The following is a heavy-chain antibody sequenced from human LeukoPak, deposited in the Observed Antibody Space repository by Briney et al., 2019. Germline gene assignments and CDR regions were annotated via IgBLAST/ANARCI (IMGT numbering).Heavy chain of an antibody. CDR3: AKDYYPVLAKFLNWFDP. D-gene: IGHD3-10*01. Sequence: GGSLSLSCAASGFTSSSYGMHWVRQAPGKGREGVAVISYDGSNKYYADSVKGRFTISRDNSKNTLYLQMNSLRAEDTAVYYCAKDYYPVLAKFLNWFDPWGQGTLVTVSS. CDR2: ISYDGSNK. J-gene: IGHJ5*02. CDR1: GFTSSSYG. V-gene: IGHV3-30*18.